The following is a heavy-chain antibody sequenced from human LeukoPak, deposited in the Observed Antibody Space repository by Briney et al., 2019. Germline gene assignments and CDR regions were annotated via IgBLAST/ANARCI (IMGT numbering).Heavy chain of an antibody. Sequence: ASVKVSCKVSGYTLTELSMHWVRQAPGKGLEWMGGFDPEDGETIYAQKFQGRVTMTEDTSTDTAYMELSSLRSEDTAVYYCATAPWGIAARRGTSNWFDPWGQGTLVTVSS. J-gene: IGHJ5*02. CDR3: ATAPWGIAARRGTSNWFDP. CDR2: FDPEDGET. D-gene: IGHD6-6*01. CDR1: GYTLTELS. V-gene: IGHV1-24*01.